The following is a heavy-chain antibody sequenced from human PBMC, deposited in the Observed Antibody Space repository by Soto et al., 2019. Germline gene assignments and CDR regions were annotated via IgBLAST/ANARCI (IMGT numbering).Heavy chain of an antibody. D-gene: IGHD2-8*01. Sequence: SLRLSCAVSGFTFDDHGMHRVRQGPGGGLEWVSGISWKSDSTGYADSVKGRFSISRDNTQNSLHLQMNSLRPEDTALYYCARDKGLYRDVLDVWARGTTVTGSS. CDR1: GFTFDDHG. J-gene: IGHJ6*02. CDR3: ARDKGLYRDVLDV. V-gene: IGHV3-9*01. CDR2: ISWKSDST.